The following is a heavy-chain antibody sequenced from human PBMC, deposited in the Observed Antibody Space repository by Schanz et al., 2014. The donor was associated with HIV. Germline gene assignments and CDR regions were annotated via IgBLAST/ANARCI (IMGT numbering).Heavy chain of an antibody. CDR2: ISATGAYI. V-gene: IGHV3-21*04. D-gene: IGHD2-21*02. J-gene: IGHJ6*02. CDR1: GFTFSDYS. Sequence: EVQLVESGGGLVQPGGTLRLSCAGSGFTFSDYSMTWVRQAPGKGLEWVAFISATGAYIYYADSVKGRFTISRDNAQKSLFLQMNSLRDEDTAIYFCARDSVDAVVTSTDYYNGIDVWGQGTMVTVSS. CDR3: ARDSVDAVVTSTDYYNGIDV.